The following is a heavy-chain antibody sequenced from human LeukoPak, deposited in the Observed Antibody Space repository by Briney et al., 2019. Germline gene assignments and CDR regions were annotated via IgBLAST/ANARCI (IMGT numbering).Heavy chain of an antibody. V-gene: IGHV4-59*08. CDR2: IYYSGST. D-gene: IGHD3-10*01. J-gene: IGHJ3*02. Sequence: SETLSLTCTVSGGSISSYYWSWIRQPPGKGLEWIGHIYYSGSTNYNPSLKSRVTISVDTSKNQFSLKLSSVTAADTAVYYCARHPEYGSGDDAFDIWGQGTMVTVSS. CDR1: GGSISSYY. CDR3: ARHPEYGSGDDAFDI.